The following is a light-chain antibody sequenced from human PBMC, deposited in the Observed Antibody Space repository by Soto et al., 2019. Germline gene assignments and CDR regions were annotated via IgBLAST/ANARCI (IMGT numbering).Light chain of an antibody. CDR3: QQADSFPPT. J-gene: IGKJ4*01. CDR1: QGISSW. CDR2: AAS. V-gene: IGKV1-12*01. Sequence: DIQMTQSPSSVSASVGDRVTITCRASQGISSWLAWYQQKPGQAPNLLIYAASNLESGVPSRFSGSGSGTDFTLTINNLQPEDFATYYCQQADSFPPTFGGGTKLDIK.